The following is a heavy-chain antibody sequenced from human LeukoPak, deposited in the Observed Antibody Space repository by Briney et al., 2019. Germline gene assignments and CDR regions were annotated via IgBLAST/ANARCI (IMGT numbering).Heavy chain of an antibody. J-gene: IGHJ4*02. V-gene: IGHV3-48*01. CDR1: GFTFTTYS. D-gene: IGHD3-10*01. CDR2: ITSSSGTI. CDR3: ARGYYGSGSRPFDY. Sequence: GGSLRLSCAASGFTFTTYSMNWVRQAPGKGLEWVSYITSSSGTIYYADSVKGRFTISRDNAKNSLYLQMNSLRAEDTAVYFCARGYYGSGSRPFDYWGQGTLVTVSS.